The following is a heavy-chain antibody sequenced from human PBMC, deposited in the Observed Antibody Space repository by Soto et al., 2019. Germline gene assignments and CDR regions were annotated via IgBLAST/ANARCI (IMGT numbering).Heavy chain of an antibody. J-gene: IGHJ4*02. CDR3: ARDDIGWYGGVDY. CDR2: IYGGGSP. CDR1: GGSISSFY. Sequence: QVQLQESGPGLVKPSETLSLTCTVSGGSISSFYWSWIRQPAGKGLEWIGRIYGGGSPNYNASLKGRVTMSVDTSKNQVSLRLTSVTAADTAMYYCARDDIGWYGGVDYWGQGTLVTVSS. V-gene: IGHV4-4*07. D-gene: IGHD6-19*01.